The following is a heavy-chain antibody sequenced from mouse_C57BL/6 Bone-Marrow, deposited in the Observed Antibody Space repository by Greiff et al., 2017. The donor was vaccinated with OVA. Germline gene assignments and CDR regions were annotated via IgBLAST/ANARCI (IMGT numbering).Heavy chain of an antibody. D-gene: IGHD2-1*01. J-gene: IGHJ2*01. CDR2: IHPNSGST. CDR3: ARKEGYGNLY. V-gene: IGHV1-64*01. Sequence: QVQLQQPGAELVKPGASVKLSCKASGYTFTSYWMHWVKQRPGQGLEWIGMIHPNSGSTNYNEKFKSKATLTVDKSSSTAYMQLSSLTSEDSAVYYCARKEGYGNLYWGQGTTLTVSS. CDR1: GYTFTSYW.